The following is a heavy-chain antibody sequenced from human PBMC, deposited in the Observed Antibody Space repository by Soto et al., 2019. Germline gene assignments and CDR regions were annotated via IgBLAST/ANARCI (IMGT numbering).Heavy chain of an antibody. J-gene: IGHJ4*02. CDR1: GYTFTSYG. CDR2: ISAYTGNT. CDR3: ARDLGGSYYAPVDS. D-gene: IGHD1-26*01. V-gene: IGHV1-18*01. Sequence: QVQLVQSGAEVKKPGASVKVSCKASGYTFTSYGISWVRQAPGQGLEWMGWISAYTGNTNYAQMLQGRAPATTDTSTSTAHMELRRLTSADTAVYFCARDLGGSYYAPVDSCVQGTLGSVSS.